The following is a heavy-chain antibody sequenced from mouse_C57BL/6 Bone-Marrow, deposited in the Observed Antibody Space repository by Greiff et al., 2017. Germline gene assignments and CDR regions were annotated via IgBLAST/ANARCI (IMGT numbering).Heavy chain of an antibody. Sequence: QVQLQQPGAELVRPGSSVKLSCKASGYTFTSYWMDWVKQRPGQGLEWIGNIYPSDSETHYNQKFKDKATLTVDKSSSTAYMQLSSLTSEDSAVYYCARGLLPAWFAYWGQGTLVTVSA. CDR2: IYPSDSET. J-gene: IGHJ3*01. V-gene: IGHV1-61*01. D-gene: IGHD2-3*01. CDR1: GYTFTSYW. CDR3: ARGLLPAWFAY.